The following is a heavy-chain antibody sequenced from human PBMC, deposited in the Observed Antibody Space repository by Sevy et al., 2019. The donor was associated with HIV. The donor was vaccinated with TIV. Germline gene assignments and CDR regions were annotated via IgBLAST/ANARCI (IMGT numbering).Heavy chain of an antibody. CDR2: ISSSGSSI. CDR1: EFTFSSYA. V-gene: IGHV3-48*03. J-gene: IGHJ5*02. CDR3: TRNGGAFDNGFDP. Sequence: GGSLRLSCAASEFTFSSYAMSWVRQAPGKGLEWVSKISSSGSSIYYADSVKGRSTISRDNAKNSLNLQMNSLRAEDTAVYYCTRNGGAFDNGFDPWGQGTLVTVSS. D-gene: IGHD2-8*01.